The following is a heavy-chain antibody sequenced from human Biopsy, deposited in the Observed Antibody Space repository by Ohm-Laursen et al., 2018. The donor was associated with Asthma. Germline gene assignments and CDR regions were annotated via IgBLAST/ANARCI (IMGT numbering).Heavy chain of an antibody. V-gene: IGHV3-30*03. CDR3: ARESGQDSGGTGAFDR. CDR2: ISSDGHNK. D-gene: IGHD4-23*01. J-gene: IGHJ3*02. CDR1: GFVFSQSG. Sequence: SSLRLSCAASGFVFSQSGMHWVRQAPGKGLEWVALISSDGHNKYYKDSVKGRFTISRDNSKLRLYSEINSLRVEDSAVYYCARESGQDSGGTGAFDRWGQGIMVAVSS.